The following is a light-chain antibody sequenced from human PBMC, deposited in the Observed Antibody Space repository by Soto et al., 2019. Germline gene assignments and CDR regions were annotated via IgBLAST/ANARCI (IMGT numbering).Light chain of an antibody. CDR2: AAS. CDR1: QSISSY. CDR3: QQYNNWPPIT. J-gene: IGKJ5*01. V-gene: IGKV1-39*01. Sequence: DIQMTQSPSSLSASVGDRVTITCRASQSISSYLNWYQQKPGKAPKLLIYAASSLQSGVPSRFSGSGAGTHFSLTISSLQSEDFAVYYCQQYNNWPPITFGQGTRLEIK.